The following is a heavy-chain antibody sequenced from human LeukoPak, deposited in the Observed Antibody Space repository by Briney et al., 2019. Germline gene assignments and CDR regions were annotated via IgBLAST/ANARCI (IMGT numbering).Heavy chain of an antibody. CDR3: ARDRSDILTGYNDAFDV. V-gene: IGHV3-7*01. D-gene: IGHD3-9*01. Sequence: GGSLRLSCAASAFTFSSYWMSWVRQAPGRGLEWVATIKLDGSEKYYVDSVKGRFTISRDNAKNSLYLQMNSLRAEDTAVYYCARDRSDILTGYNDAFDVWGQGTRVTVSS. CDR2: IKLDGSEK. CDR1: AFTFSSYW. J-gene: IGHJ3*01.